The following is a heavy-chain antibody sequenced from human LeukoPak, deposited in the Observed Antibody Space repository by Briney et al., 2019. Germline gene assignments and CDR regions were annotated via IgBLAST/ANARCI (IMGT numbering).Heavy chain of an antibody. CDR1: GFTFSSYE. CDR3: AKDGGYYYDSSGYYWFDI. V-gene: IGHV3-48*03. D-gene: IGHD3-22*01. CDR2: ISSSGSTI. Sequence: GGSLRLSCAASGFTFSSYEMNWVRQAPGKGLEWVSYISSSGSTIYYADSVKGRFTISRDNAKNSLYLQMNSLRAEDTAVYYCAKDGGYYYDSSGYYWFDIWGQGTMVTVSS. J-gene: IGHJ3*02.